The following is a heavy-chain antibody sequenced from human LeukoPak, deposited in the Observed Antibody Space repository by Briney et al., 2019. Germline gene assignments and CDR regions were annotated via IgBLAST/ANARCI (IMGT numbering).Heavy chain of an antibody. CDR3: ARDSSGWSEPFDY. D-gene: IGHD6-19*01. CDR1: GHSIINSFY. Sequence: SETLSLTCTVSGHSIINSFYWGWIRQPPGKGLEWIGSIYYSGSTYYNPSLKSRVTISVDTSKNQFSLKLSSVTAADTAVYYCARDSSGWSEPFDYWGQGTLVTVSS. J-gene: IGHJ4*02. V-gene: IGHV4-38-2*02. CDR2: IYYSGST.